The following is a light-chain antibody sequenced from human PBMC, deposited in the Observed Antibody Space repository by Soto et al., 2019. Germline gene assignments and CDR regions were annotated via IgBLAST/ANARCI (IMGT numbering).Light chain of an antibody. CDR3: QQYKGT. CDR1: QSISSW. V-gene: IGKV1-5*01. Sequence: DIQMTQSPSTLSASVGDRVTITCRASQSISSWLAWYQQKPGKAPKLLIYDASSLESGVPSRFSGSGSGTEFARAISSLQPDDFATYYCQQYKGTFGQGTKVEIK. J-gene: IGKJ1*01. CDR2: DAS.